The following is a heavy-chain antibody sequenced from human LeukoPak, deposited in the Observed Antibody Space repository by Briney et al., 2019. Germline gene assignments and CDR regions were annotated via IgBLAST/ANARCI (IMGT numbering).Heavy chain of an antibody. D-gene: IGHD3-10*01. CDR3: ARLRISRWFGQLLEYYGMDV. CDR1: GDSISNSY. Sequence: SETLPLTCTVSGDSISNSYWSWIRQSPGGGLEWIGYIYDSGNINYNPSFKRRVTISVDSSRNQFSLNLSAVTAADTAVYYCARLRISRWFGQLLEYYGMDVWGQGTTVTVSS. CDR2: IYDSGNI. V-gene: IGHV4-59*08. J-gene: IGHJ6*02.